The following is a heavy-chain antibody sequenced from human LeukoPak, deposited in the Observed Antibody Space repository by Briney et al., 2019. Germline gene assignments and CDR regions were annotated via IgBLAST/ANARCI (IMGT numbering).Heavy chain of an antibody. CDR3: VREPGPGYFDY. J-gene: IGHJ4*02. CDR1: GLTFSSHP. CDR2: ISQDGSKR. Sequence: PGGSLRLSRAASGLTFSSHPMHWVRQAPGKGLEWVAVISQDGSKRHYTDSVKGRFIISRDNSRNTLYLQMSSLRAEDTAVYYCVREPGPGYFDYWGQGTLVTVSS. D-gene: IGHD6-13*01. V-gene: IGHV3-30-3*01.